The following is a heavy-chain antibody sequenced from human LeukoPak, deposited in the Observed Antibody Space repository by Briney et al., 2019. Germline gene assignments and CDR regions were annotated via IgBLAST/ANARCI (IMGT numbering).Heavy chain of an antibody. CDR1: GGSFSGYY. D-gene: IGHD3-22*01. V-gene: IGHV4-34*01. J-gene: IGHJ4*02. CDR2: INHSGST. Sequence: PSETLSLTCAVYGGSFSGYYWSWIRQPPGKGLEWIGEINHSGSTNYNPSLKSRVTISVDTSKNQFSLKLSSVTAADTAVYYCARGGRRYYYDSSGYYYAQPFDYWGQGTLVTVSS. CDR3: ARGGRRYYYDSSGYYYAQPFDY.